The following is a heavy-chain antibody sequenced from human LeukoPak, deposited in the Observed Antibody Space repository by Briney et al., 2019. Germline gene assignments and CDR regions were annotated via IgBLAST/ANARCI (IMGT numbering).Heavy chain of an antibody. CDR2: ISAYNGNT. D-gene: IGHD4-23*01. CDR1: GYTFTSYG. V-gene: IGHV1-18*01. J-gene: IGHJ5*02. Sequence: ASVKVSCKASGYTFTSYGISWVRQAPGQGLEWMGWISAYNGNTNYAQKLQGRVTMTTDTSTSTAYMELRSLRFDDTAVYYCARDAYGGSLLNWFDPWGQGTLVTVSS. CDR3: ARDAYGGSLLNWFDP.